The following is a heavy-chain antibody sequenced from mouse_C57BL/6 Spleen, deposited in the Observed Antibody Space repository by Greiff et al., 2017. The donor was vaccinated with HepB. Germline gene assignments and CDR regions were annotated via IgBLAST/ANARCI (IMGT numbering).Heavy chain of an antibody. D-gene: IGHD1-1*01. J-gene: IGHJ2*01. Sequence: QVQLKQSGAELVKPGASVKISCKASGYAFSSYWMNWVKQRPGKGLEWIGQIYPGDGDTNYNGKFKGKATLTADKSSSTAYMQLSSLTSEDSAVYFCAREILGTTVAPYFDYWGQGTTLTVSS. CDR3: AREILGTTVAPYFDY. CDR2: IYPGDGDT. V-gene: IGHV1-80*01. CDR1: GYAFSSYW.